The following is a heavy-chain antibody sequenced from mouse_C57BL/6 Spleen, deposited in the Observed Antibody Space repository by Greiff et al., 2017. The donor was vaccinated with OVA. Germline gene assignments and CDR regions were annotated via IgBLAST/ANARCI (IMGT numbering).Heavy chain of an antibody. CDR1: GYTFTDYY. D-gene: IGHD1-1*01. J-gene: IGHJ4*01. V-gene: IGHV1-26*01. CDR3: ARGGGSSTYYAMDD. CDR2: INPNNGGT. Sequence: EVQLQQSGPELVKPGASVKISCKASGYTFTDYYMNWVKQSHGKSLEWIGDINPNNGGTSYNQQFKGKATLTVDKSSSTAYLELLSLTSAVSAFFYWARGGGSSTYYAMDDWGKGTSVTVSA.